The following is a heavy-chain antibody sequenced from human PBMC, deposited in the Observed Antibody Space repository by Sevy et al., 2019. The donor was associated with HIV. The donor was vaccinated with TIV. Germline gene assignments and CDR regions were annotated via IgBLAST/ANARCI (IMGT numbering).Heavy chain of an antibody. J-gene: IGHJ4*02. V-gene: IGHV3-23*01. Sequence: GGSLRLSCAGSGFTFGSYMMNWVRQAPGRGLEWVARVSRNGGTPEYGDSAKGRVTISRDNSKNTIYLQLKELRAEDTALYYCVKEGRDDFNPYLDFWGQGILVTVSS. CDR1: GFTFGSYM. CDR2: VSRNGGTP. CDR3: VKEGRDDFNPYLDF. D-gene: IGHD3-10*01.